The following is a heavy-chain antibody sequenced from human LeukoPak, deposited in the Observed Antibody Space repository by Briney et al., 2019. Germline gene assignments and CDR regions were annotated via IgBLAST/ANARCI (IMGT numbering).Heavy chain of an antibody. V-gene: IGHV4-30-4*08. J-gene: IGHJ4*02. D-gene: IGHD1-26*01. CDR2: IYYSGST. Sequence: SQTLSLTCTVSGGSISSGDYYWSWIRQPPGKGLEWIGYIYYSGSTYYNPSLKSRVTISVDMSKNQFSLKLSSVTAADTAVYYCARESGIVGATFDYWGQGTLVTVSS. CDR3: ARESGIVGATFDY. CDR1: GGSISSGDYY.